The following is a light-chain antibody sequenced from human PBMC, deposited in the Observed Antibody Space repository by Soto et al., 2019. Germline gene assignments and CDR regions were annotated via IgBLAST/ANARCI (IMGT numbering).Light chain of an antibody. V-gene: IGKV3-15*01. CDR1: QSVSSS. CDR2: GAS. J-gene: IGKJ3*01. CDR3: QQYNNWPPLT. Sequence: EIVMTQSPATLSVSPGERVTLSCRASQSVSSSLAWYQQKPGQAPRLLIYGASTKATGIPARFSGSGSGTEFTLTISSLQYEDFAVYYCQQYNNWPPLTFGPGTKVDIK.